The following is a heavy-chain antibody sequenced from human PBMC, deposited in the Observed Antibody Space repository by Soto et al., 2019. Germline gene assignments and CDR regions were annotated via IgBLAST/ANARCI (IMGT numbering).Heavy chain of an antibody. J-gene: IGHJ4*02. CDR1: GGSISSYY. CDR3: ARERTYCSSTTCTYYFDY. D-gene: IGHD2-2*01. Sequence: QVQLQESGPGLVKPSETLSLTCTVSGGSISSYYWSWIRQSPGKGLEWIAYIYYSGNTNYNPSLKGRVTISIHTSRNQFSLKLRSVTAAYTAVYYCARERTYCSSTTCTYYFDYWGQGTLVTVSS. CDR2: IYYSGNT. V-gene: IGHV4-59*01.